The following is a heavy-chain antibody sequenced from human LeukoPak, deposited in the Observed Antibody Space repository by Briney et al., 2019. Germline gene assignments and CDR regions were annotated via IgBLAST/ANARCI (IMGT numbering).Heavy chain of an antibody. J-gene: IGHJ4*02. CDR1: ISGKC. V-gene: IGHV4-4*07. CDR3: ARDSGSYPYYFDY. Sequence: ISGKCGSLSGQPVGKRLKWIGRIYTSGSTNYNPSLKSRVTMSVDTSKNQFSLKLSSVTAADTAVYYCARDSGSYPYYFDYWGQGTLVTVSS. D-gene: IGHD3-10*01. CDR2: IYTSGST.